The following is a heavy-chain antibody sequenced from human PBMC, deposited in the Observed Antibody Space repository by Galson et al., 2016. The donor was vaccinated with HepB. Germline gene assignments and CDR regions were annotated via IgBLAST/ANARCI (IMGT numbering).Heavy chain of an antibody. CDR3: ARDHGDLDY. CDR1: GFTFRSYS. Sequence: SLRLSCADSGFTFRSYSMNWVRQAPGKGLEWVSSICSTSSYIYYADSVKGRFTISRDNAKNSLYLQMNSLRAEDTAVYYCARDHGDLDYWGQGTLVTVSA. V-gene: IGHV3-21*01. J-gene: IGHJ4*02. D-gene: IGHD4-17*01. CDR2: ICSTSSYI.